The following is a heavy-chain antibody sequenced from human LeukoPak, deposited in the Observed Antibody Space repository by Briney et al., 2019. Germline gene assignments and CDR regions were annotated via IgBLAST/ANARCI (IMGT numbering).Heavy chain of an antibody. CDR3: ARGYYDFWSGYLDYFDY. J-gene: IGHJ4*02. CDR2: ISGSGGST. CDR1: GFTFSSYA. D-gene: IGHD3-3*01. V-gene: IGHV3-23*01. Sequence: GGSLRLSCAASGFTFSSYAMSWVRQAPGKGLEWVSAISGSGGSTYYADSVKGRFTISRDNSKNTLYLQMNSLRAEDTAVYYCARGYYDFWSGYLDYFDYWGQGTLVTVSS.